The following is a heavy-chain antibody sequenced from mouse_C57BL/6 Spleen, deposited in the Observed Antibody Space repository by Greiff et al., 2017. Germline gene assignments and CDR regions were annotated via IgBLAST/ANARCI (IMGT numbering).Heavy chain of an antibody. CDR1: GYTFTSYW. CDR2: IHPNSGST. V-gene: IGHV1-64*01. D-gene: IGHD2-1*01. J-gene: IGHJ3*01. CDR3: ARGIYYGNTAPY. Sequence: QVQLQQPGAELVKPGASVKLSCKASGYTFTSYWMHWVKQRPGQGLEWIGMIHPNSGSTNYNEKFKSKATLTVDKSSSTAYMQLSSLTSEDSAVYYCARGIYYGNTAPYWGQGTLVTVSA.